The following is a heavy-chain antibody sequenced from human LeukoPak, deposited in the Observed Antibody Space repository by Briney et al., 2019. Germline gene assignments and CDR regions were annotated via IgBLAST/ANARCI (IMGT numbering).Heavy chain of an antibody. V-gene: IGHV1-69*13. CDR1: GGTFSSYA. Sequence: SVKVSCKASGGTFSSYAISWVRQAPGQGLEWMGGIIPIFGTANYAQKFQGRVTITADESTSTAYMELSGLRSEDTAVYYCARGRTVTRGRDGNPYYFDYWGQGTLVTVSS. CDR3: ARGRTVTRGRDGNPYYFDY. J-gene: IGHJ4*02. CDR2: IIPIFGTA. D-gene: IGHD4-17*01.